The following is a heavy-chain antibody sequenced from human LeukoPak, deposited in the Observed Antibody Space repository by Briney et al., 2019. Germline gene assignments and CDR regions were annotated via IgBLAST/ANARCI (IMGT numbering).Heavy chain of an antibody. D-gene: IGHD2-15*01. CDR2: INPNSGDT. CDR1: GYTFIAYY. CDR3: ARVGGSGASYAFDY. V-gene: IGHV1-2*06. Sequence: ASVKVSCKASGYTFIAYYIHWVRQAPGQGLEWMGRINPNSGDTDYAQKFQGRIIMSRDTSISTLYMDLSRLRSDDTAVYYCARVGGSGASYAFDYWGQGSLVTVSS. J-gene: IGHJ4*02.